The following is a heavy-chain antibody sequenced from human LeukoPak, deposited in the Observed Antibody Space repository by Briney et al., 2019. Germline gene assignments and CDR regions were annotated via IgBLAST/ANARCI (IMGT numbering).Heavy chain of an antibody. CDR1: GFTFSTYG. J-gene: IGHJ4*02. D-gene: IGHD1-26*01. CDR2: VWYDGSNI. Sequence: GKSLRLSCAASGFTFSTYGMHWVRQAPGKGLEWVAVVWYDGSNIHYVDSVKGRFTISRDNSKSTLYLQMNSLTAEDTAVYYCARGGYSGTYYFDYWGQGTLVTVSS. V-gene: IGHV3-33*01. CDR3: ARGGYSGTYYFDY.